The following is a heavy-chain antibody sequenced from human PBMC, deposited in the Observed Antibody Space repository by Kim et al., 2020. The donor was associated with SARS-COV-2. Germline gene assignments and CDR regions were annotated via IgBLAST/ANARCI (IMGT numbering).Heavy chain of an antibody. CDR2: IYYSGST. CDR3: ARARGGTVMVVVIGAFDI. J-gene: IGHJ3*02. D-gene: IGHD3-22*01. CDR1: GGSISSGGYY. Sequence: SETLSLTCTVSGGSISSGGYYWSWIRQHPGKGLEWIGYIYYSGSTYYNPSLKSRVTISVDTSKNQFSLKLSSVTAADTAVYYCARARGGTVMVVVIGAFDIWGQGTMVTVSS. V-gene: IGHV4-31*03.